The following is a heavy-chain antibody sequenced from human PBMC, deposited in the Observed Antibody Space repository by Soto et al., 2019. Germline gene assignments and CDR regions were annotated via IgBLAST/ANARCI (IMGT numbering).Heavy chain of an antibody. V-gene: IGHV3-11*01. J-gene: IGHJ4*02. CDR2: ITSSGSGI. Sequence: GGSLRLSCAASGFTFSDYDMSWFRQAPGKGLEWVSYITSSGSGIYYADSMRGRFTISRDNAKKSLYLQMNSLGAEDTAVYYCARQYCSSGGCFEVYWGQGTLVTVSS. CDR3: ARQYCSSGGCFEVY. CDR1: GFTFSDYD. D-gene: IGHD2-15*01.